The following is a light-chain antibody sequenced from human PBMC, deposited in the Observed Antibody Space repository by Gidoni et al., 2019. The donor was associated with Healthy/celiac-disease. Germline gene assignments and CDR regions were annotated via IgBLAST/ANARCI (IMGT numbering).Light chain of an antibody. V-gene: IGKV3-15*01. CDR1: QSVSSN. J-gene: IGKJ1*01. CDR2: GAS. CDR3: QQYNNWPLWT. Sequence: EIVMTQSPATLSVSPGERATLSCRASQSVSSNLAWYQQKAGQAPRLLISGASTRATGIPARFSGSGSGTEFTLTISSLQSEDFAVYYCQQYNNWPLWTFGQGTKVEIK.